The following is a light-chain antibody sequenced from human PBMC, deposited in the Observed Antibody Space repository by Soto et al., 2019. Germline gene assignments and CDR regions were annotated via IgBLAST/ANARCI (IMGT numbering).Light chain of an antibody. CDR1: QSISSY. J-gene: IGKJ2*01. V-gene: IGKV1-39*01. Sequence: DIQMTQSPSSLSASVGDRVTITCRASQSISSYLNWYQQKPGKAPKLLIYAASSLQSGVPSRFSGSGSGTDFTLTISSLQPEDFATYYCQQSLSNFLNTFGQGTKVDIK. CDR3: QQSLSNFLNT. CDR2: AAS.